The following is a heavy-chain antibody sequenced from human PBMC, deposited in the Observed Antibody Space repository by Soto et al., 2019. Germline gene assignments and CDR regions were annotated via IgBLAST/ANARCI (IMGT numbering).Heavy chain of an antibody. J-gene: IGHJ4*02. CDR1: GFTFSSYW. D-gene: IGHD6-19*01. V-gene: IGHV3-7*03. Sequence: GGSLRLSCAASGFTFSSYWMSWVRQAPGKGLEWVANIKQDGSEKYYVDSVKGRFTISRDNAKNSLYLQMNSLRAEDTAVYYCARGPYVKQGLVFFPSRPSTPFDYWGQGTLVTVSS. CDR3: ARGPYVKQGLVFFPSRPSTPFDY. CDR2: IKQDGSEK.